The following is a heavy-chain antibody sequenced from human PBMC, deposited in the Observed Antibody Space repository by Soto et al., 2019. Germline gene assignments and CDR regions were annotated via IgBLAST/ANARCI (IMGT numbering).Heavy chain of an antibody. Sequence: QVLLQESGPQLVNPSQPLSLTCTVSGGPVRDAYSYWTWIRQPPGKGLEWMGYLSYTGSTYYNPSLKGRLTISVDTSKNQFSLKLSSVTAADTAVYYCASRVVDVGYFDYWGQGTLVTVSS. CDR1: GGPVRDAYSY. V-gene: IGHV4-30-4*01. D-gene: IGHD2-15*01. J-gene: IGHJ4*02. CDR2: LSYTGST. CDR3: ASRVVDVGYFDY.